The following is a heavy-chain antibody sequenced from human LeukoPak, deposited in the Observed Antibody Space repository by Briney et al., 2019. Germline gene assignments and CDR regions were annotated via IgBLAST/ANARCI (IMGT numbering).Heavy chain of an antibody. J-gene: IGHJ4*02. CDR2: IHQDGIER. CDR3: ATSDDSSGSD. Sequence: PGGSLRLSCAASGFTFSTYWMSWVRQVPGKGLEWVANIHQDGIERYYVDSVKGRFTISRDNAKNSLYLQMNYLRAEDTALYYCATSDDSSGSDWGQGTLVTVS. CDR1: GFTFSTYW. V-gene: IGHV3-7*01. D-gene: IGHD3-22*01.